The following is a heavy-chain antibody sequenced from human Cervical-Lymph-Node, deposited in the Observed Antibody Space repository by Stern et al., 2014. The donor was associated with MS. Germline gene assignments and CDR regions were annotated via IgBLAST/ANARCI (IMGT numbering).Heavy chain of an antibody. CDR2: IYPGDSQT. V-gene: IGHV5-51*01. CDR1: GYSFTNYW. J-gene: IGHJ4*02. D-gene: IGHD5-18*01. CDR3: ARHDGYSYAYDY. Sequence: EDQLVESGAEVKKPGESLKISCKGSGYSFTNYWIGWVRQMPEKGLEWMGIIYPGDSQTRYSPSFQGQVTFSADKSISTAYLQWSSLKASDTAMYFCARHDGYSYAYDYWGQGTLVIVSS.